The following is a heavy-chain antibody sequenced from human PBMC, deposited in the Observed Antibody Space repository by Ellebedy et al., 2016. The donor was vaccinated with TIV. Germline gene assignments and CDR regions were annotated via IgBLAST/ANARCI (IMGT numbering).Heavy chain of an antibody. J-gene: IGHJ5*02. CDR3: ARDDSSVA. CDR1: GGTFSSYA. CDR2: IIPIFGTA. Sequence: SVKVSXXASGGTFSSYAISWVRQAPGQGLEWMGGIIPIFGTANYAQKFQGRVTITADESTSTAYMELSSLRSEDTAVYYCARDDSSVAWGQGTLVTVSS. V-gene: IGHV1-69*13. D-gene: IGHD3-22*01.